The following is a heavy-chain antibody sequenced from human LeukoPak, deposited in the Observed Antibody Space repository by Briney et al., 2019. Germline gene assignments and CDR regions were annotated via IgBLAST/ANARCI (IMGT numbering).Heavy chain of an antibody. J-gene: IGHJ3*02. D-gene: IGHD1-26*01. CDR1: GYTFTSYG. V-gene: IGHV1-18*01. CDR3: ARDGSGSYQNAFDI. CDR2: ISAYNGNT. Sequence: GASVKVSCKASGYTFTSYGISWVRQAPGQGLEWMGWISAYNGNTNYAQKLQGRVTITADKSTSTAHMELSSLRSEDTAVYYCARDGSGSYQNAFDIWGQGTMVTVSS.